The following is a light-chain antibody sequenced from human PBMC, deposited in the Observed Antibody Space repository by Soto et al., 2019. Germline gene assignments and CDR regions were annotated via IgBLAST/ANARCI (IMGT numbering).Light chain of an antibody. Sequence: EIVLTQSPGTLSLSPGERATLSCRAIQSVSSSYLAWYQQKPGQAPRLLIYGASSRATGIPDRFSGSGSGTDFTLTISRLEPEDFAVYYCQQYGSSPFTFGGGTKV. CDR1: QSVSSSY. CDR2: GAS. V-gene: IGKV3-20*01. CDR3: QQYGSSPFT. J-gene: IGKJ4*01.